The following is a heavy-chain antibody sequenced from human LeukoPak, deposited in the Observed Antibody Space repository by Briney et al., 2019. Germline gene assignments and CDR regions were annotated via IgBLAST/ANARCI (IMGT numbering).Heavy chain of an antibody. D-gene: IGHD1-26*01. CDR3: ASEIVGAINSVRVDY. CDR1: GFTFSSYA. V-gene: IGHV3-30*01. J-gene: IGHJ4*02. Sequence: GRSLRLSCAASGFTFSSYAMHWVRQAPGKGLEWVAVISYDGSNKYYADSVKGRFTISRDNSKNTLYLQMNSLRAEDTAVYYCASEIVGAINSVRVDYWGQGTLVTVSS. CDR2: ISYDGSNK.